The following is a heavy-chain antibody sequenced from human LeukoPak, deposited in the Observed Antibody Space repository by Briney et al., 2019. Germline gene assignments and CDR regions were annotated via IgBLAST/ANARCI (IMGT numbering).Heavy chain of an antibody. V-gene: IGHV1-2*02. CDR3: ARLRISGYGYFHYYYMDV. Sequence: GASVKVSCKASGYTFTGYYMHWVRQAPGQGLEWMGWINPNSGGTNYAQKFQGRVTMTRDTSISTAYMELSRLRSDDTAVYYCARLRISGYGYFHYYYMDVWGKGTTVTVSS. CDR1: GYTFTGYY. J-gene: IGHJ6*03. D-gene: IGHD5-18*01. CDR2: INPNSGGT.